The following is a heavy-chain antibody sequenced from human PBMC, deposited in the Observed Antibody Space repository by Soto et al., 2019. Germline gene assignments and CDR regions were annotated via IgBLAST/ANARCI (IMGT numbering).Heavy chain of an antibody. D-gene: IGHD6-6*01. V-gene: IGHV6-1*01. J-gene: IGHJ6*02. CDR2: TYYRSKWYN. CDR3: ARVLGSSVSIPMYMDV. Sequence: KQSQTLSLTCAISGDSVSSNSAAWNWIRQSPSRGLEWLGRTYYRSKWYNDYAVSVKSRITINPDTSKNQFSLQLNSVTPEDTAVYYCARVLGSSVSIPMYMDVWGQGTTVTVSS. CDR1: GDSVSSNSAA.